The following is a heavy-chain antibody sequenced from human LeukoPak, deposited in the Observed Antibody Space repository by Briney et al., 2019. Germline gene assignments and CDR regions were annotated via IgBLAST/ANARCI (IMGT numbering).Heavy chain of an antibody. V-gene: IGHV3-21*01. CDR2: ISSSSSYI. CDR3: APLAGYSSSWTQH. D-gene: IGHD6-13*01. CDR1: GFTFSSYS. Sequence: GGSLRLSCAASGFTFSSYSMSWVRQAPGKGLEWVSSISSSSSYIYYADSVKGRFTISRDNAKNSLYLQMNSLRAEDKAVYYCAPLAGYSSSWTQHWGQGTLVTVSS. J-gene: IGHJ1*01.